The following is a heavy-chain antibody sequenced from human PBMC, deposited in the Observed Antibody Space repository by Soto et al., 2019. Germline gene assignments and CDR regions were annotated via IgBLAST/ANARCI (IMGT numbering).Heavy chain of an antibody. Sequence: GGSLRLSCAASGFTFSSYAMSWVRQAPGKGLEWVSAISGSGGSTYYADSVKGRFTISRDNSKNTLYLQMNSLRAEDTAVYYFAKSRPGPATQIICGVVIPPFDYWGQGTLVTVSS. CDR1: GFTFSSYA. J-gene: IGHJ4*02. CDR2: ISGSGGST. V-gene: IGHV3-23*01. CDR3: AKSRPGPATQIICGVVIPPFDY. D-gene: IGHD3-3*01.